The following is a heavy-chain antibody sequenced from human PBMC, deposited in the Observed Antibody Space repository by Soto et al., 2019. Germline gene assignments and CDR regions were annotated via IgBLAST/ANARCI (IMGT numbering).Heavy chain of an antibody. J-gene: IGHJ4*02. D-gene: IGHD3-9*01. CDR3: ATDGRDILTGYYYFDY. Sequence: ASVKVSCKASGYTFTSYGISWVRQAPGQGLEWMGWISAYNGNTNYAQKLQGRVTMTTDTSTSTAYMELRSLRSDDTAVYYCATDGRDILTGYYYFDYWGQGTLVTVSS. CDR2: ISAYNGNT. V-gene: IGHV1-18*01. CDR1: GYTFTSYG.